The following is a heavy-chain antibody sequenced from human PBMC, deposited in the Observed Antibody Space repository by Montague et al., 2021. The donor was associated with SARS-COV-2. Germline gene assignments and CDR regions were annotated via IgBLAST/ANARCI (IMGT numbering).Heavy chain of an antibody. CDR2: VHYSGRS. J-gene: IGHJ4*02. V-gene: IGHV4-39*01. CDR3: TRHVHMTWPEPSPGFDY. D-gene: IGHD1-1*01. CDR1: GDSISSSSYN. Sequence: SETVSLTCTVSGDSISSSSYNWGWIRGPPGKGLEWIGSVHYSGRSYYNPSLKSRVTIYVDTSKNQLSLKLSSVTAADTAVYYCTRHVHMTWPEPSPGFDYWGQGTLVTVSS.